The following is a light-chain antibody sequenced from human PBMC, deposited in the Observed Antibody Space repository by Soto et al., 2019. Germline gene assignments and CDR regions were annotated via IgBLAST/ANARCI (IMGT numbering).Light chain of an antibody. CDR2: DAY. Sequence: EVVLTQSPVTPSLSPGERATLSCRASQSFRGLLAWYQQKPGQAPRLLIYDAYNRATGIPPRFSGSGSGTDFTLTISSLEPEDSAVYYCQQRHMWPITFGQGTRLENK. V-gene: IGKV3-11*01. CDR1: QSFRGL. CDR3: QQRHMWPIT. J-gene: IGKJ5*01.